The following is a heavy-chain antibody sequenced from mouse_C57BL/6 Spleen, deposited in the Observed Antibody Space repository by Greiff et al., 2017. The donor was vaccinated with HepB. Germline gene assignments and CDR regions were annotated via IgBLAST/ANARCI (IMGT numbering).Heavy chain of an antibody. CDR2: IYPRSGNT. V-gene: IGHV1-81*01. J-gene: IGHJ2*01. D-gene: IGHD2-3*01. CDR1: GYTFTSYG. Sequence: VKLMESGAELARPGASVKLSCKASGYTFTSYGISWVKQRTGQGLEWIGEIYPRSGNTYYNEKFKGKATLTADKSSSTAYMELRSLTSEDSAVYFCVYDGYYVDYWGQGTTLTVSS. CDR3: VYDGYYVDY.